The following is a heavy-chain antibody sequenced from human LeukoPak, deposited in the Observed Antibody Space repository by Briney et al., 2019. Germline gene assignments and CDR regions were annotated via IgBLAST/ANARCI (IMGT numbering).Heavy chain of an antibody. D-gene: IGHD3-22*01. CDR1: GGSISSSSYC. Sequence: PSETLSLTCTVSGGSISSSSYCWGWIRQPPGKGLEWIGSVYYSGSTYYNPSLKSRVTISVDTSKNQFSLKLSSVTAADTAVYYCARQRLLAYYYDSSGYYLDYWGQGTLVTVSS. CDR3: ARQRLLAYYYDSSGYYLDY. V-gene: IGHV4-39*01. CDR2: VYYSGST. J-gene: IGHJ4*02.